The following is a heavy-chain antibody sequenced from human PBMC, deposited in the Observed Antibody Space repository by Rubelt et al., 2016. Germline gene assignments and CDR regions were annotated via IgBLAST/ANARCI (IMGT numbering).Heavy chain of an antibody. D-gene: IGHD6-13*01. CDR3: ARGRISSSRTSYYYYYGMDV. J-gene: IGHJ6*02. CDR2: INHSGST. V-gene: IGHV4-34*01. CDR1: GGSFSGYY. Sequence: QVQLQQWGAGLLKPSETLSLTCAVYGGSFSGYYWSWIRQPPGKGLEWIGEINHSGSTNYNPALKSRGTISVDTSKNQFSMIWTSLTASDPAVYYCARGRISSSRTSYYYYYGMDVWGQGTTVTVSS.